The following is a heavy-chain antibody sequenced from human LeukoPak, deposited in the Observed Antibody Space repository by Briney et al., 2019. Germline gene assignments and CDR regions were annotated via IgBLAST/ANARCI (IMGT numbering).Heavy chain of an antibody. D-gene: IGHD7-27*01. CDR1: GFTLSSYS. V-gene: IGHV3-64D*09. CDR2: SGGAT. J-gene: IGHJ4*02. CDR3: IKDRTGTYSFDY. Sequence: WGSLSLSCSASGFTLSSYSMHWVCQAPGKGLEYVSTSGGATYYPDSVKGRFTISRDNAKNTLYLQMSSLRAEDTAVYYCIKDRTGTYSFDYWGQGGLLTVSS.